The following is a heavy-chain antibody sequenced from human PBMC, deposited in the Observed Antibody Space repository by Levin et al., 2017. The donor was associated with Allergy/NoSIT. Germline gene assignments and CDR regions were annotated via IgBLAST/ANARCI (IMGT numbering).Heavy chain of an antibody. CDR3: AKDVVFGTSSWSLDY. Sequence: LSLTCAASGFSFSSFGMHWVRQAPGKGLEWVAVISYDGNNKYYADSVKGRFTISRDNSKNTLYLQMNSLRGEDAAVYHCAKDVVFGTSSWSLDYWGQGTLVTVSS. CDR2: ISYDGNNK. D-gene: IGHD6-13*01. J-gene: IGHJ4*02. CDR1: GFSFSSFG. V-gene: IGHV3-30*18.